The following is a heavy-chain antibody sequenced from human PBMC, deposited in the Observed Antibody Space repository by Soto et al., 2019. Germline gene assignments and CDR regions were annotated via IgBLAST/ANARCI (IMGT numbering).Heavy chain of an antibody. D-gene: IGHD3-10*01. J-gene: IGHJ6*02. CDR1: GFTCSNYG. V-gene: IGHV3-23*01. CDR3: AKSSSRAPSYGMDV. Sequence: GGSLRLSCAASGFTCSNYGMNWVRQAPGKGLEWVAGVSARGGDTSYADSVKGRFTISRDNSKDTLYLQMNSLRAEDTAVYYCAKSSSRAPSYGMDVWGPGTTVTVFS. CDR2: VSARGGDT.